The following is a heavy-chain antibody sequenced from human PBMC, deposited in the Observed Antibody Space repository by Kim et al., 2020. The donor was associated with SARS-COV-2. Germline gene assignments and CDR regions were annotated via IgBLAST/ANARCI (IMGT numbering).Heavy chain of an antibody. CDR1: GFTFSSYW. CDR3: ARGAHCSSTSCYLAETVFDY. D-gene: IGHD2-2*01. CDR2: INQDGSEK. J-gene: IGHJ4*02. Sequence: GGSLRLSCAASGFTFSSYWMSWVRQAPGKGLEWVANINQDGSEKYYVDSVKGRFTISRDNAKNSLYLQMNSLRAEDTAVYYCARGAHCSSTSCYLAETVFDYWGQGTLVTVSS. V-gene: IGHV3-7*03.